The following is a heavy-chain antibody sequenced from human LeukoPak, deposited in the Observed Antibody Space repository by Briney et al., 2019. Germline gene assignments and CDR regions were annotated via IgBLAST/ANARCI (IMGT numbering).Heavy chain of an antibody. CDR2: MNPNSGNT. CDR1: GYTFTSYD. Sequence: ASVKVSCKASGYTFTSYDINWVRQATGQGLEWMGWMNPNSGNTGYAQKFQGRVTITRNTSISTAYMELSSLRSEDTAVYYCAKQYSSSRTLDYWGQGTLLTVSS. V-gene: IGHV1-8*03. J-gene: IGHJ4*02. CDR3: AKQYSSSRTLDY. D-gene: IGHD6-13*01.